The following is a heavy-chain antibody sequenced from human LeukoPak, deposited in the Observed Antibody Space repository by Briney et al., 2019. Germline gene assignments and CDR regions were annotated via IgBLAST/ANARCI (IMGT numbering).Heavy chain of an antibody. D-gene: IGHD3-16*01. J-gene: IGHJ5*02. Sequence: PSDTLSLTCTVSVASISGSYGSCLRQPPGKGLEWIVYITYSGSTNYNPSFKSRITMSVDVSKNQFSLKLRSVTAADTAVYYCARDSVFETNWFDPWGQGTLVTVSS. CDR2: ITYSGST. CDR1: VASISGSY. V-gene: IGHV4-59*01. CDR3: ARDSVFETNWFDP.